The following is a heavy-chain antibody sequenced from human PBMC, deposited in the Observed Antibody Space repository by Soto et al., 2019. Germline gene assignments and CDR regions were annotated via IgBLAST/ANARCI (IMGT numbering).Heavy chain of an antibody. CDR1: GGTFSSYA. J-gene: IGHJ4*02. Sequence: QVQLVQSGAEVKKPGSSVKVSCKASGGTFSSYAISWVRQAPGQGLEWMGGIIPIFGTANYAQKFQGRVTITADKSTSTAYMELSSLRSEDTAVYYCASLPHYYGSGSYYAHGYWGQGTLVTVSS. CDR2: IIPIFGTA. V-gene: IGHV1-69*06. CDR3: ASLPHYYGSGSYYAHGY. D-gene: IGHD3-10*01.